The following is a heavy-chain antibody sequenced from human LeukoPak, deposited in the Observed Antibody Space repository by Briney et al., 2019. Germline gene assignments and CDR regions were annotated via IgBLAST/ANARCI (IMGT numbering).Heavy chain of an antibody. CDR3: LRGDRRDY. V-gene: IGHV3-21*06. Sequence: GRSLRLSCAASGFTFRNYAMHWVRQAPGKGLEWVSSISSSSSYIYYADSVKGRFIISRDNAKDSLYLQMNSLRVGDTAVYYCLRGDRRDYWGQGTLVTVSS. J-gene: IGHJ4*02. CDR2: ISSSSSYI. CDR1: GFTFRNYA.